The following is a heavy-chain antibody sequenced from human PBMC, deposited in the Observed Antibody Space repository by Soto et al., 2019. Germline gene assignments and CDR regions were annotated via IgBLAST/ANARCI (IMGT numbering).Heavy chain of an antibody. CDR2: VYHNGRT. J-gene: IGHJ5*02. CDR3: AREDRISAPGGIWFHP. Sequence: PSETRSLTCCVSGGTKDLYDWNWIRNALGKGLEWIDYVYHNGRTSYNPSLETRVSIPVDRSKNQVSLNLRSVTAAYTAAFYCAREDRISAPGGIWFHPWGQRTLVTVSS. V-gene: IGHV4-59*01. CDR1: GGTKDLYD. D-gene: IGHD6-13*01.